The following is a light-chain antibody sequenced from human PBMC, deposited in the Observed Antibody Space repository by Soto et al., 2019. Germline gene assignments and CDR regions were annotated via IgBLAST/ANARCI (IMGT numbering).Light chain of an antibody. CDR3: SSYTSISTLV. V-gene: IGLV2-14*03. CDR1: SSDVGGYKY. Sequence: QSALTPPASVSGSPGQSITISCTGPSSDVGGYKYVSWYQQHPGKAPKLFIYEVTNRPSGVSTRFSGSKSGNTASLTISGLQAEDEADYFCSSYTSISTLVFGGGTKLTVL. CDR2: EVT. J-gene: IGLJ2*01.